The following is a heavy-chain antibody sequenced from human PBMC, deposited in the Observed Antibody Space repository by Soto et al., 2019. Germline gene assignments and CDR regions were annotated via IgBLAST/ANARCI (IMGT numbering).Heavy chain of an antibody. J-gene: IGHJ6*02. CDR3: ARDLSPRALRITIFGPRRGRRGMDV. V-gene: IGHV1-69*01. CDR1: GGTFSSYA. Sequence: QVQLVQSGAEVKKPGSSVKVSCKASGGTFSSYAISWVRQAPGQGLEWMGGIIPIFGTANYAQKFQGRVTITADESTSTAYMELSSLRSEDTAVYYCARDLSPRALRITIFGPRRGRRGMDVWGQGTTVTVSS. D-gene: IGHD3-3*01. CDR2: IIPIFGTA.